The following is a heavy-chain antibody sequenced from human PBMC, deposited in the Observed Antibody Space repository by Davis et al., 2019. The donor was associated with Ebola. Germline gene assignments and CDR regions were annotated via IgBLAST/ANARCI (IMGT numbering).Heavy chain of an antibody. CDR2: ISYDGSNK. CDR3: ARDLYIVVVTAMIDY. CDR1: GFTFSSYA. Sequence: PGGSLRLSCAASGFTFSSYAMHWVRQASGKGLEWVAVISYDGSNKYYADSVKGRFTISRDNSKNTLYLQINSLRAEDTAVYYCARDLYIVVVTAMIDYWGQGTLVTVSS. V-gene: IGHV3-30-3*01. D-gene: IGHD2-21*02. J-gene: IGHJ4*02.